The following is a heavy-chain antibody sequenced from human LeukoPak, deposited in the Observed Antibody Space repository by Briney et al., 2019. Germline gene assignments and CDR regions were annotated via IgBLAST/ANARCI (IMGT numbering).Heavy chain of an antibody. CDR1: GFTFSDLG. CDR3: AGYQEYQLLWGMDV. Sequence: PGGSLRLSCAASGFTFSDLGMHWVRQAPGKGLEWVAFIRHDGSNEYYADSVKGRFTISRDNSKNTLYLQMNSLRAEDMAVYYCAGYQEYQLLWGMDVWGQGTTVTVSS. J-gene: IGHJ6*02. D-gene: IGHD2-2*01. V-gene: IGHV3-30*02. CDR2: IRHDGSNE.